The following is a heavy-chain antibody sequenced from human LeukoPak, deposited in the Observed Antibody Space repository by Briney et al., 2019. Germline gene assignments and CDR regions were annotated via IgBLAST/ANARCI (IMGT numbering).Heavy chain of an antibody. V-gene: IGHV3-30-3*01. CDR1: GFTFSSYA. CDR3: AREVLWFGELGPLFDY. J-gene: IGHJ4*02. CDR2: ISYDGSNK. D-gene: IGHD3-10*01. Sequence: GGSLRLSCAASGFTFSSYAMHWVRQAPGKGLEWVAVISYDGSNKYCADSVKGRFTISRDNSKNTLYLQMNSLRAEDTAVYYCAREVLWFGELGPLFDYWGQGTLVTVSS.